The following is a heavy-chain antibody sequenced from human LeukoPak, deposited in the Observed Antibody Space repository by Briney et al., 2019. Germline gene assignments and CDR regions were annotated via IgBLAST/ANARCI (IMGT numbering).Heavy chain of an antibody. V-gene: IGHV3-7*03. D-gene: IGHD6-13*01. Sequence: PGGSLRLSCAASGFTFSSYWMSWVRQAPGKGLEWVANTKKDGSEKEYVDSVKGRFTISRDNAKNSLYLQMNSLRVEDTAVYYCANFRTAAADWGQGTLVTVSS. J-gene: IGHJ4*02. CDR2: TKKDGSEK. CDR1: GFTFSSYW. CDR3: ANFRTAAAD.